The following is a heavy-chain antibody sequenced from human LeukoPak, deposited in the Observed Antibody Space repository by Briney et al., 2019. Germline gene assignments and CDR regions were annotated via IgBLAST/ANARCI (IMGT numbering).Heavy chain of an antibody. D-gene: IGHD6-13*01. V-gene: IGHV4-30-4*08. CDR2: IYYSGNT. J-gene: IGHJ3*02. Sequence: PSQTLSLTCTVSGCSFSSGDYYWNWIRQPPGKGLEWIGYIYYSGNTYYNPSLKSRLTIPVDTSKNQFSLQLTSVTAADTAVYYCARARRFAAAGTTAFDIWGQGTMVTVSS. CDR1: GCSFSSGDYY. CDR3: ARARRFAAAGTTAFDI.